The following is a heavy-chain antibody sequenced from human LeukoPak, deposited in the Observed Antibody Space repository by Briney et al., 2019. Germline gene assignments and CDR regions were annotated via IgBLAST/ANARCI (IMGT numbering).Heavy chain of an antibody. Sequence: QPGGSLRLSCAASGFTFDDYAMHWVRQAPGKGLEWVSGISWNSGSIGYADSVKGRFTISRDNSKNTLYLQMNSLRAEDTAVYYCARDKGRVFMVRGVISEPIDYWGQGTLVTVSS. V-gene: IGHV3-9*01. CDR1: GFTFDDYA. J-gene: IGHJ4*02. CDR3: ARDKGRVFMVRGVISEPIDY. CDR2: ISWNSGSI. D-gene: IGHD3-10*01.